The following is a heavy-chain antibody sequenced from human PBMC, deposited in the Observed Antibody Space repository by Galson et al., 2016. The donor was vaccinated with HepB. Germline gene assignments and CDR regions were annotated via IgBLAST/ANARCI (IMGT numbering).Heavy chain of an antibody. CDR3: ATTYDSSLNF. J-gene: IGHJ1*01. D-gene: IGHD3-22*01. CDR1: GGTFNSYV. V-gene: IGHV1-69*13. CDR2: IIPIFGTT. Sequence: SVKVSCKASGGTFNSYVISWVRQAPGQGLEWMGGIIPIFGTTKYAQKFQGRVTITADESTSTAYMELSSLRSDDTAVYYFATTYDSSLNFWGQGTLGTVSS.